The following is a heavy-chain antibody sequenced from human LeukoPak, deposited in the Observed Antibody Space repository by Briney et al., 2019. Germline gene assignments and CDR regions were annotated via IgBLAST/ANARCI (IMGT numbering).Heavy chain of an antibody. CDR3: ARGRIRVTMVRGVFFDY. D-gene: IGHD3-10*01. Sequence: GGSLRLSCAASGFTFSSYWMSWVRQAPGKGLEWVANIKQDGSEKYYVDSVKGRFTISRDNAKNSLYLQMNSLRAEDTAAYYCARGRIRVTMVRGVFFDYWGQGTLVTVSS. J-gene: IGHJ4*02. V-gene: IGHV3-7*03. CDR1: GFTFSSYW. CDR2: IKQDGSEK.